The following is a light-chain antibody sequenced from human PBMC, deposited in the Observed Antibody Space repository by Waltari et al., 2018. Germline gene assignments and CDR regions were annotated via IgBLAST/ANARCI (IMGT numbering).Light chain of an antibody. Sequence: VLTHPTSLSASPGASARLTGTVNSGINVGSYNIFWSPQKPGRPPRFLLYFYSDSSNLQASGVPSRFSGSKDTSANAGLLLISGLQSEDEADYYCAMWHTNTWIFGGGTRLTVL. CDR3: AMWHTNTWI. V-gene: IGLV5-39*01. J-gene: IGLJ2*01. CDR2: FYSDSSN. CDR1: SGINVGSYN.